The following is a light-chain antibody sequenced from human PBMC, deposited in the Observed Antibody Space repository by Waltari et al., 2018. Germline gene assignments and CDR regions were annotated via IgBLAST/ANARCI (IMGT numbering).Light chain of an antibody. J-gene: IGLJ3*02. Sequence: QSALTQPASVSGSPGQSITISCTGTSSDVGFYNYVSWYQQHPGKAPKLMIYDVSELPPGVSNRFSGSKSGNTAFLTISGLQAEDEADYYCNSYTGSSSWVFGGGTKLTVL. CDR3: NSYTGSSSWV. CDR1: SSDVGFYNY. V-gene: IGLV2-14*01. CDR2: DVS.